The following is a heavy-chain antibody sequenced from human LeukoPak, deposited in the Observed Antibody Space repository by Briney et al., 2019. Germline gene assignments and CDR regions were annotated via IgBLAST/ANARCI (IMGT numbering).Heavy chain of an antibody. CDR2: IIAYIGNT. V-gene: IGHV1-18*04. CDR3: ARDSPDGSGNYYNDSPDY. CDR1: GYTFTGSY. Sequence: ASVKVSCKASGYTFTGSYMYWVRQAPGQGLEWMGWIIAYIGNTNYRQKLQGRGTMTTDTFTSTAYMDLRSLRSDDTAIYYCARDSPDGSGNYYNDSPDYWGQGTLVTVSS. D-gene: IGHD3-10*01. J-gene: IGHJ4*02.